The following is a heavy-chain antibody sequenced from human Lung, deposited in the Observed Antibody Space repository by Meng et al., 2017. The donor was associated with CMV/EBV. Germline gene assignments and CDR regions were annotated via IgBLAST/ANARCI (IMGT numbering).Heavy chain of an antibody. J-gene: IGHJ4*02. CDR1: GFSLSNARMG. CDR3: ARIAEGYCSSTSCYTRDYFDY. CDR2: IFSNDEK. D-gene: IGHD2-2*02. V-gene: IGHV2-26*01. Sequence: SGPTLVXPTETLTLTCTVSGFSLSNARMGVSWIRQPPGKALEWLAHIFSNDEKSYSTSLKSRLTISKDTSKSQVVLTMTNMDPVDTATYYCARIAEGYCSSTSCYTRDYFDYXGQGXLVTVSS.